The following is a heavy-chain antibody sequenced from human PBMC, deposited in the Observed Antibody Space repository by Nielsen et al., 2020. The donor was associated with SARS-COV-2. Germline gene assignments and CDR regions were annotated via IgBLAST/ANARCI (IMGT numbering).Heavy chain of an antibody. V-gene: IGHV4-30-4*01. Sequence: SETLSLTCTVSGGSISSGDYYWSWIRQPPGKGLEWIGYIYYSGSTYYNPSLKSRVTISVDTSKNQFSLKLSSVTAADTAVYYCARDRGYYGMDVWGQGTTVTVSS. CDR1: GGSISSGDYY. CDR3: ARDRGYYGMDV. J-gene: IGHJ6*02. CDR2: IYYSGST.